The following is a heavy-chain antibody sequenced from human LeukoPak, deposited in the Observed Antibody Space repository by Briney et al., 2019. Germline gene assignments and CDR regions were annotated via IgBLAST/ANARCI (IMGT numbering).Heavy chain of an antibody. CDR2: IYTSGST. D-gene: IGHD4-17*01. Sequence: SETLSLTCTVSGGSISSYYWSWIRQPAGKGLEWIGRIYTSGSTNYNPSLKSRVTMSVDTSKNQFSLKLSSVTVADTAVYYCARSGTVTTWYAFDIWGQGTMVTVSS. CDR1: GGSISSYY. J-gene: IGHJ3*02. CDR3: ARSGTVTTWYAFDI. V-gene: IGHV4-4*07.